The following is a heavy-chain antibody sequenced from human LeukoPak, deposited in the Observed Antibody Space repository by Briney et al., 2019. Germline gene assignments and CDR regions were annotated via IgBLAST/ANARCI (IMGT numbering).Heavy chain of an antibody. CDR3: AKETRGYYGSGSYLDDN. J-gene: IGHJ4*02. V-gene: IGHV3-23*01. D-gene: IGHD3-10*01. CDR1: GFTFSSYA. CDR2: ISGSGGDT. Sequence: HAGGSLRLSCAASGFTFSSYAMNWVRQAPGKGLEWVSAISGSGGDTYHVDSVRGRFTISRDNPKNTLYLKMNGLRAEDTAVYYCAKETRGYYGSGSYLDDNWGQGTLVTVSS.